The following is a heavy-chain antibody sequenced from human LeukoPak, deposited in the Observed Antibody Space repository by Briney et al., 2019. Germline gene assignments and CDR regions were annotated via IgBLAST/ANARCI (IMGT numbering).Heavy chain of an antibody. D-gene: IGHD3-3*01. V-gene: IGHV3-30*18. CDR3: AKVPPITIFGVVIPS. Sequence: PGGSLRLSCAASGFTFSSYGMHWVRQAPGKGLEWVAVISYDGGNKYYADSVKGRFTISRDNSKNTLYLQMNSLRAEDTAVYYCAKVPPITIFGVVIPSWGQGTLVTVSS. CDR2: ISYDGGNK. J-gene: IGHJ5*02. CDR1: GFTFSSYG.